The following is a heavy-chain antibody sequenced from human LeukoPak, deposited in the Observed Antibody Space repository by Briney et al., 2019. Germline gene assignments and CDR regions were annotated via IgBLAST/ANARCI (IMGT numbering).Heavy chain of an antibody. J-gene: IGHJ3*02. CDR2: ISRGGGII. V-gene: IGHV3-48*03. CDR1: GFTFSTYA. Sequence: GGSLRLSCAASGFTFSTYAMSWVRQPPGKGLEWVSYISRGGGIIYYADSVKGRFTISRDNAKNSLYLQMNSLRAEDTAVYYCARTRLNWGHAFDIWGQGTMVTVSS. D-gene: IGHD7-27*01. CDR3: ARTRLNWGHAFDI.